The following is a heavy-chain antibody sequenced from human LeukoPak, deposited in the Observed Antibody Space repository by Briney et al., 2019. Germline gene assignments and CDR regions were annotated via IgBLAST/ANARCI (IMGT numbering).Heavy chain of an antibody. CDR2: ITWNSDNL. D-gene: IGHD1-1*01. CDR1: GFTFNAYA. V-gene: IGHV3-9*01. J-gene: IGHJ4*02. Sequence: GGSLRLSCAASGFTFNAYAMHWVRHAPGKGLEWVSGITWNSDNLVYADSVKGRFTISRDNAKNCLYLEMNSLRVEDTALNYCTRVTSYRTGFDYWGQATLVTVSS. CDR3: TRVTSYRTGFDY.